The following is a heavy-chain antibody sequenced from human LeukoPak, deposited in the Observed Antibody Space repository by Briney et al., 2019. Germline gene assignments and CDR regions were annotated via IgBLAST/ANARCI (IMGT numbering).Heavy chain of an antibody. J-gene: IGHJ4*02. Sequence: ASVKVSCKASGYTFTSYDINWVRQATGQGLEWMGWMNPNSGNTGYAQRFQGRVTMTRNTSISTAYMHLSSLRSEDTAVYYCARGPPGSGYPYWGYWGQGTLVTVSS. CDR3: ARGPPGSGYPYWGY. V-gene: IGHV1-8*01. D-gene: IGHD3-22*01. CDR2: MNPNSGNT. CDR1: GYTFTSYD.